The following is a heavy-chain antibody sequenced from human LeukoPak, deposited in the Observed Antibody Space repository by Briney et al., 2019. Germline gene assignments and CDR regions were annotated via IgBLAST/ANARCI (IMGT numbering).Heavy chain of an antibody. CDR3: AKRGVVIRVILVGFHKEAYYFDS. J-gene: IGHJ4*02. D-gene: IGHD3-22*01. V-gene: IGHV3-23*01. CDR1: GITLSNYG. CDR2: ISDSGGST. Sequence: GGSLRLSCAVSGITLSNYGMSGVRQAPGKGLEWVAGISDSGGSTKYADSVKGRFTISRDNSKNTLYLQMNSLRAEDTAVYFCAKRGVVIRVILVGFHKEAYYFDSWGQGALVTVSS.